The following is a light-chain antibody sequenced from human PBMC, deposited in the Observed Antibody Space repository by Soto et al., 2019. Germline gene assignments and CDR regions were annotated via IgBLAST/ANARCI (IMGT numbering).Light chain of an antibody. V-gene: IGKV1-39*01. CDR3: QQTYSSPQWT. Sequence: DIQMTQSPFSLSASVGDRVTITCRASQSISSYLNWYQQKPGKPPKLLIYAAVSLQSGIPSRFSAYGSGTDFTLTISSLQTEDFATYYCQQTYSSPQWTFGQGTKVDIK. J-gene: IGKJ1*01. CDR1: QSISSY. CDR2: AAV.